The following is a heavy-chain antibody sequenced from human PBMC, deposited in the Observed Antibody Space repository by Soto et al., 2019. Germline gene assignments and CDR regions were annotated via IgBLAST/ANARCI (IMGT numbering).Heavy chain of an antibody. Sequence: XNCVRQAXGKGLEWISYIRTTPSVIVYADSVNGRFTISIDHSKNSMYLQMNSLTDEDTSVYYCARDNICEFDNGVNGTAVTVSS. CDR3: ARDNICEFDN. V-gene: IGHV3-48*02. J-gene: IGHJ4*01. CDR2: IRTTPSVI.